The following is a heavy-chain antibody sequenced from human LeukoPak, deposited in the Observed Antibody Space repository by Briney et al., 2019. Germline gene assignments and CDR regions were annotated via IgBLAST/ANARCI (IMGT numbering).Heavy chain of an antibody. CDR2: ISGSGGST. CDR1: GFTFSSYA. Sequence: GGSLRLSCAASGFTFSSYAMSWVRQAPGKGLEWVSAISGSGGSTYYADSVKGRFTISRDNSKNTLYLQMNSLRAEDTAVYYCARYDYGDYGGIDYWGQGTLVTVSS. J-gene: IGHJ4*02. V-gene: IGHV3-23*01. D-gene: IGHD4-17*01. CDR3: ARYDYGDYGGIDY.